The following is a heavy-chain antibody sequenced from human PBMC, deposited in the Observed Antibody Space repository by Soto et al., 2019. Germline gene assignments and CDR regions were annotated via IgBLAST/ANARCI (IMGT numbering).Heavy chain of an antibody. Sequence: PGGSLRLSCAASGFTFSSYGMHWVRQAPGKGLEWVAVIWYDGSNKYYADSVKGRFTISRDNSKNTLYLQMNSLRAEDTAVYYCARGTRSSGYSEDAFDIWGQGTMVTVSS. D-gene: IGHD3-22*01. CDR1: GFTFSSYG. J-gene: IGHJ3*02. V-gene: IGHV3-33*01. CDR2: IWYDGSNK. CDR3: ARGTRSSGYSEDAFDI.